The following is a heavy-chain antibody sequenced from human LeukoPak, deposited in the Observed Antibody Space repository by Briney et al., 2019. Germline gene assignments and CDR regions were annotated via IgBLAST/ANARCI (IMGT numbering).Heavy chain of an antibody. J-gene: IGHJ3*01. Sequence: ASVKVSCKTSGYTFTDYYMHWVRQAPGQGLEWMGWINPNNGGTNYAQKFQGRVTMTRDTSISTAYMELSSLRPDDTAVYYCARCRGKPDAFDFWGQGTMVTVSS. CDR2: INPNNGGT. CDR3: ARCRGKPDAFDF. V-gene: IGHV1-2*02. D-gene: IGHD3-10*01. CDR1: GYTFTDYY.